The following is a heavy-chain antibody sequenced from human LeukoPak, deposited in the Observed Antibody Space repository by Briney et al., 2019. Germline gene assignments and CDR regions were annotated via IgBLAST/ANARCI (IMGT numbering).Heavy chain of an antibody. CDR2: LNGDGSST. J-gene: IGHJ4*02. CDR3: ARDGIAAVDFDY. V-gene: IGHV3-74*01. CDR1: GFTFSTYW. D-gene: IGHD6-13*01. Sequence: GGSLRLSCAASGFTFSTYWMHWVRNAPGKGLVWVSRLNGDGSSTSSADSVKGRFTISRDNAKNTLYLQMNSLRAEDTAVYYCARDGIAAVDFDYWGQGILVTVSS.